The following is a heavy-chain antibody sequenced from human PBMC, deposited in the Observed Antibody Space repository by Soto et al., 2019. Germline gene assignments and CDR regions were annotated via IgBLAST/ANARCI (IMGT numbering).Heavy chain of an antibody. CDR3: ARESCSGGNCYGPYYYHYGLDV. D-gene: IGHD2-15*01. V-gene: IGHV1-69*01. J-gene: IGHJ6*02. Sequence: QVQLVQSGAEVTQPGASVKVSCKASGGSFRTYTFSWVRQAPGQGLDWLGRSIPIFGTANYAQKLQGRVTITADESTSKAYMELSSLRPEDTAVYYCARESCSGGNCYGPYYYHYGLDVWGQGTTVTVSS. CDR2: SIPIFGTA. CDR1: GGSFRTYT.